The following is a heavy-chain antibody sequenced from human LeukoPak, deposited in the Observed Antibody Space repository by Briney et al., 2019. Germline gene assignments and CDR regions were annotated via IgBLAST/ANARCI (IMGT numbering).Heavy chain of an antibody. CDR3: ARESYYYDSSGYFY. D-gene: IGHD3-22*01. Sequence: GGSLRLSSAASGFTFSSYSMNWVRQAPGKGLEWVSYISSSSSTIYYADSVKGRFTISRDNAKNSLYLQMNSLRDEDTAVYYCARESYYYDSSGYFYWGQGTLVTVSS. CDR2: ISSSSSTI. J-gene: IGHJ4*02. V-gene: IGHV3-48*02. CDR1: GFTFSSYS.